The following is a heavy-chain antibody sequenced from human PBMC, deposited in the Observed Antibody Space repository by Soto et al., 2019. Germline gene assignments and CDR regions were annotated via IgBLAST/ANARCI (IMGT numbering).Heavy chain of an antibody. Sequence: PGGSLRLSCAASGFTFSSYAMSWVRQAPGKGLEWVSAISGSGGSTYYADSVKGRFTISRDNSKNTLYLQMNSLRAEDTAVYYCAKDILVGRWIAAAGPGSPDYYGMDVWGQGTTVTVSS. V-gene: IGHV3-23*01. CDR2: ISGSGGST. J-gene: IGHJ6*02. CDR1: GFTFSSYA. CDR3: AKDILVGRWIAAAGPGSPDYYGMDV. D-gene: IGHD6-13*01.